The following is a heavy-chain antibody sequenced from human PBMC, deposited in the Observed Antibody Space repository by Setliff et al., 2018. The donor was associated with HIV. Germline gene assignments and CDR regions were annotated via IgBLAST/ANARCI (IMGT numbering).Heavy chain of an antibody. CDR3: ARIPLRAADEDY. CDR1: GFTFRRDX. V-gene: IGHV3-30*02. J-gene: IGHJ4*02. D-gene: IGHD6-13*01. Sequence: GGSLRLSXAASGFTFRRDXXXWGRQAPGKGLEWVAFMRYDGSNKYYADSVKGRFTISRDNSKNTLYLQMDSLRTEDTAVYYCARIPLRAADEDYWGQGTLVTVS. CDR2: MRYDGSNK.